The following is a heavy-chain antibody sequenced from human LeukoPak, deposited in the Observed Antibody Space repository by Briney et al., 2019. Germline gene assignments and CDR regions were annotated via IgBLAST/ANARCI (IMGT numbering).Heavy chain of an antibody. V-gene: IGHV3-11*04. CDR3: ARAEGIAAALY. Sequence: PGGSLRLSCAASGFTFSDYYMTSGRQAPGKGLEWASCISGSGITVYYVDSVKGRFTISRDNAKNSLYLQMNSLRAEDTAVYFCARAEGIAAALYWGQGTLVTVSS. D-gene: IGHD6-13*01. CDR1: GFTFSDYY. J-gene: IGHJ4*02. CDR2: ISGSGITV.